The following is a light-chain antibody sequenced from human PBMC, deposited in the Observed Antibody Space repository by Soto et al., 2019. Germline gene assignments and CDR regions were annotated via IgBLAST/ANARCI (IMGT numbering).Light chain of an antibody. CDR2: GAS. V-gene: IGKV3-20*01. CDR3: QQYGSLPET. Sequence: EVELTQFPGTLPVSLGERATISCRASQSVRNDYLAWYQQKRGPAPRLLIHGASTRATGIPDRFSGSGSGTDFILTISRVEPEDVAMYFCQQYGSLPETFGQGTKVEIK. J-gene: IGKJ1*01. CDR1: QSVRNDY.